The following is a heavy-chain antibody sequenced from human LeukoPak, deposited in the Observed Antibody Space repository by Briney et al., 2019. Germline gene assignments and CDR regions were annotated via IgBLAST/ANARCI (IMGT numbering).Heavy chain of an antibody. D-gene: IGHD3-22*01. CDR1: GFNFNKYW. J-gene: IGHJ4*02. CDR2: INGDGTTT. Sequence: PGGSLRLSCAASGFNFNKYWMHWVRQAPGKGLVWVSRINGDGTTTSYADSVKGGFTMSRDNAKNTLYLQMRAEDTAVYYCATGNYYDSRGYYTFGHWGQGTLVTVSS. V-gene: IGHV3-74*01. CDR3: ATGNYYDSRGYYTFGH.